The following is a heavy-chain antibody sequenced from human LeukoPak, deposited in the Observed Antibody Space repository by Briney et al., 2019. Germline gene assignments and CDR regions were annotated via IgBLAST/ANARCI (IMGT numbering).Heavy chain of an antibody. CDR1: GFTFSSYS. CDR2: ISSSSSYI. V-gene: IGHV3-21*01. Sequence: PGGSLRLSCAASGFTFSSYSMNWVRQAPGKGLEWFSSISSSSSYIYYADSVKGRFTISRDNAKNSLYLQMNSLRAEHTAVYYCAREITMVRGVDYWGQGTLVSVSS. CDR3: AREITMVRGVDY. J-gene: IGHJ4*02. D-gene: IGHD3-10*01.